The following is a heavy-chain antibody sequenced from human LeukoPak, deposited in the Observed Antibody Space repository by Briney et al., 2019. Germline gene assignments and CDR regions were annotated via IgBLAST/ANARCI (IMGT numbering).Heavy chain of an antibody. CDR1: GGYFSGNH. CDR2: INYSGST. CDR3: ARRSDRSGSPLRN. J-gene: IGHJ4*02. D-gene: IGHD3-10*01. Sequence: SETLSLTCAVYGGYFSGNHWSWIRQPPGRGLEWIGDINYSGSTNYNPSLKSRVTISADTSKNQFSLRLSSVTAADTAMYYCARRSDRSGSPLRNWGQGTLVTVSS. V-gene: IGHV4-34*01.